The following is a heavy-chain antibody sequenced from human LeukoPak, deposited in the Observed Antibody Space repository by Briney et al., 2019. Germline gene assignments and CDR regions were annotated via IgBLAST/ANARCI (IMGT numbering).Heavy chain of an antibody. D-gene: IGHD4-17*01. CDR2: ISNTGNTI. V-gene: IGHV3-11*01. J-gene: IGHJ6*02. CDR3: ARGDYVLYNGMDA. CDR1: GFTFTDYY. Sequence: GGSLRLSCAASGFTFTDYYMSWIRQAPGKGLEWLSYISNTGNTIYYAGSVRGRFTISRDNADNSLFLQMDSLRAEDTAVYYCARGDYVLYNGMDAWGQGTTVIVSS.